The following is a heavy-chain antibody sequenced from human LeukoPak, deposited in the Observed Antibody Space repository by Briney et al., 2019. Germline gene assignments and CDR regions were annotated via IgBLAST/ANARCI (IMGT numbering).Heavy chain of an antibody. CDR3: AREGSGNYYPRARYYFDY. J-gene: IGHJ4*02. V-gene: IGHV3-7*01. Sequence: PGGSLRLSCAASGFTFSRYWMSWVRQAPGKGLEWVANIKQDGSEKYYVDSVKGRFTISRDNAKNSLYLQMNSLRAEDTAVYYCAREGSGNYYPRARYYFDYWGQGTLVTVSS. D-gene: IGHD1-26*01. CDR2: IKQDGSEK. CDR1: GFTFSRYW.